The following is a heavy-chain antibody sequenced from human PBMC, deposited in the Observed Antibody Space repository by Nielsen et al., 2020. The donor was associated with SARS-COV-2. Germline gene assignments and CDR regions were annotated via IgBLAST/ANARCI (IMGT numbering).Heavy chain of an antibody. V-gene: IGHV3-33*01. CDR1: GFTFSSYG. CDR2: IWYDGSNK. CDR3: AREEPGIAAAGGY. D-gene: IGHD6-13*01. J-gene: IGHJ4*02. Sequence: GGSLRLSCAASGFTFSSYGMHWVRQAPGKGLEWVAVIWYDGSNKYYADSVKGRFTISRDNSKNTLYLQMNSLRAEDTAVYYCAREEPGIAAAGGYWGQGTLVTVSS.